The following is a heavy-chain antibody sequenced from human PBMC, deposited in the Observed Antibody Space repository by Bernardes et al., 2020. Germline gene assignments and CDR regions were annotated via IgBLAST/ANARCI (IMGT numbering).Heavy chain of an antibody. CDR1: GYTLTELS. D-gene: IGHD2-2*01. CDR2: FDPEDGET. V-gene: IGHV1-24*01. J-gene: IGHJ6*02. CDR3: ATAISPLVPAAIRGMDV. Sequence: ASVKVSCKVSGYTLTELSMHWVRQAPGKGLAWMGGFDPEDGETIYAQKFQGRVTMTDDTSTDTAYMELSSLRSEDTAVYYCATAISPLVPAAIRGMDVWGQGTTVTVSS.